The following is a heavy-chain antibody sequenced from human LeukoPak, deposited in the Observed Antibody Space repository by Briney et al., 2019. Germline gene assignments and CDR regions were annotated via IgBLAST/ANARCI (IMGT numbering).Heavy chain of an antibody. V-gene: IGHV1-46*01. CDR3: ARETTSNWGFDY. CDR2: INPSGGST. CDR1: GYTFTSYY. D-gene: IGHD7-27*01. J-gene: IGHJ4*02. Sequence: GASVKVSCKASGYTFTSYYLHWVRQAPGQGLEWMGIINPSGGSTSYAQKFQGRVTMTRDTSTSTVYMELSSLRSEDTAVYYCARETTSNWGFDYWGQGTLVTVSS.